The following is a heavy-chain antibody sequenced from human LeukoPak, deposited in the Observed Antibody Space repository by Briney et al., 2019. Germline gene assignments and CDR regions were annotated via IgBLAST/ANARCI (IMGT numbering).Heavy chain of an antibody. J-gene: IGHJ3*01. D-gene: IGHD1-1*01. CDR1: GFTVSSNY. V-gene: IGHV3-66*01. CDR3: ARELEGGGGGAFDV. CDR2: IYSGGST. Sequence: GGSLRLSCAASGFTVSSNYMSWVRQAPGKGLEWVSVIYSGGSTYYAESVKGRFTISRDNSQNTLYLQMNSLRAEDTAVYHCARELEGGGGGAFDVWGQGTMVTVSS.